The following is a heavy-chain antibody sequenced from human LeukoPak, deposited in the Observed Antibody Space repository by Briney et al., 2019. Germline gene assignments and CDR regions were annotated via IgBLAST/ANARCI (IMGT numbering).Heavy chain of an antibody. V-gene: IGHV1-69*13. CDR1: GGTFSSYA. D-gene: IGHD6-6*01. CDR3: ARAGIAARRSQRPYYYYYMDV. J-gene: IGHJ6*03. Sequence: ASVKVSCKASGGTFSSYAISWVRQAPGQGLEWMGGIIPIFGTANYAQKFQGRVTITADESTSTAYMELSSLRSEDTAVYYCARAGIAARRSQRPYYYYYMDVWGKGTTVTVSS. CDR2: IIPIFGTA.